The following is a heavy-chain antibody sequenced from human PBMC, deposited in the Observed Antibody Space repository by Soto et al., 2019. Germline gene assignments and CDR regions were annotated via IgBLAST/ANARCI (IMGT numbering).Heavy chain of an antibody. CDR3: VSDRGYGHASVPYA. V-gene: IGHV3-30*03. Sequence: QAQLVESGGGVVQPGRSLRLSGAASGFAFSSYGMHWVRQAPGTGLEWVAVISYDGSLQHYADSVKGRFTISIDNSKNMVLLKMSSLSAEDTAVYYCVSDRGYGHASVPYAWGQGTLVSVSS. CDR1: GFAFSSYG. J-gene: IGHJ5*02. D-gene: IGHD5-18*01. CDR2: ISYDGSLQ.